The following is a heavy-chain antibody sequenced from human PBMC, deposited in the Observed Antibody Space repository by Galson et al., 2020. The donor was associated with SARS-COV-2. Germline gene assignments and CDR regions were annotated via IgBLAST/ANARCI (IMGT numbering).Heavy chain of an antibody. Sequence: SQTLSLTCAVYDGSFSNYWWSWIRQPPGKGLEWIGEITPSGSTNYYPSLKSRVTISFDTSKNQLSLKLSSVTAADTAVYYCVAHPDDFRYWGQGTLVTVSS. J-gene: IGHJ4*02. CDR1: DGSFSNYW. CDR3: VAHPDDFRY. V-gene: IGHV4-34*01. CDR2: ITPSGST.